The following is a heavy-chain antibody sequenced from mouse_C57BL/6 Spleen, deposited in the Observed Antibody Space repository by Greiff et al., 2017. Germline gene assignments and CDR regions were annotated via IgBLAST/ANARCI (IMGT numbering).Heavy chain of an antibody. D-gene: IGHD4-1*01. V-gene: IGHV1-69*01. CDR3: ARMGRGGFYYAMDY. CDR2: IDPSDSYT. Sequence: QVQLQQPGAELVMPGASVKLSCKASGYTFTSYWMHWVKQRPGQGLEWIGEIDPSDSYTNYNQKFKGKSTLTVDKSSSTAYMQLSSLTSEDSAVYYCARMGRGGFYYAMDYWGQGTSVTVSS. CDR1: GYTFTSYW. J-gene: IGHJ4*01.